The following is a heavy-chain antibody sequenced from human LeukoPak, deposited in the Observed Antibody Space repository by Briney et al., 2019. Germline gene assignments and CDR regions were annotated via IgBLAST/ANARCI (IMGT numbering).Heavy chain of an antibody. V-gene: IGHV3-21*04. Sequence: GESLRLSCAASGFTFTSHSLNWVRQAPGKGLEWVSSISSSSSYIYYADSVKGRFSISRDNARNSLYLQMNSLRVEDTAIYYCAKRPYSGSYPPNFDYWGQGTLVTVSS. CDR3: AKRPYSGSYPPNFDY. CDR2: ISSSSSYI. CDR1: GFTFTSHS. J-gene: IGHJ4*02. D-gene: IGHD1-26*01.